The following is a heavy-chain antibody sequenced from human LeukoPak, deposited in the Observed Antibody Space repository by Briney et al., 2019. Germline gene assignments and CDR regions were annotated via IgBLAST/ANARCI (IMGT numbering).Heavy chain of an antibody. V-gene: IGHV3-9*01. D-gene: IGHD6-6*01. CDR1: GFTFDDYA. J-gene: IGHJ4*02. CDR3: AKATYSTSPGYYFDY. CDR2: ISWNSAMI. Sequence: SLRLSCAASGFTFDDYAMHWVRQGPGKGLEWVSGISWNSAMIAYADSVKGRFTIPRDNAKNSLYLQMNSLRAEDTAFYYCAKATYSTSPGYYFDYWGQGTLVTVSS.